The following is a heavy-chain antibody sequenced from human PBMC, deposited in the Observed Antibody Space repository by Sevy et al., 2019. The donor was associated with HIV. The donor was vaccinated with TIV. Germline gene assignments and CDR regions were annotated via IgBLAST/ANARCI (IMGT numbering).Heavy chain of an antibody. CDR3: STYYYDSSGYYY. Sequence: AAVKVSCKASGGTFSSYAISWVRQAPRQGLERMGGIIPIFGTANYSQKFQGRVTISADESTSTAYMELSSLRSEDTAVYYWSTYYYDSSGYYYWGQGTLVTVSS. V-gene: IGHV1-69*13. D-gene: IGHD3-22*01. J-gene: IGHJ4*02. CDR1: GGTFSSYA. CDR2: IIPIFGTA.